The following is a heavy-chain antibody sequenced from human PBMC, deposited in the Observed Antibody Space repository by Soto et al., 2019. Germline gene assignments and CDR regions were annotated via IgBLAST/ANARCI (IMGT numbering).Heavy chain of an antibody. Sequence: SEPLSLTCTVSGCSISSYYWSWIRQPPGKGLEWIGYIYYSGSTNYNPSLKSRVTISVDTSKNQFSLKLSSVTAADTAVYYCARGILGGLWYFDYWGQGTLVTVSS. CDR1: GCSISSYY. D-gene: IGHD3-3*01. J-gene: IGHJ4*02. CDR2: IYYSGST. V-gene: IGHV4-59*01. CDR3: ARGILGGLWYFDY.